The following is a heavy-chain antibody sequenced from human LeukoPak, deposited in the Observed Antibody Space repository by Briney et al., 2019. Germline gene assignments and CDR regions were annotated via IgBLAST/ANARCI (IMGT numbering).Heavy chain of an antibody. CDR2: INPNRGGT. V-gene: IGHV1-2*02. D-gene: IGHD3-10*01. J-gene: IGHJ4*02. CDR1: GYTFTGYY. Sequence: ASVKVSCKASGYTFTGYYMHWVRQAPGQGLEWMGWINPNRGGTNYAQKFQGRVTMTRDTSISTAYMELSRLRSDDTAVYYCARGPLTYYYGSGSYRPPPIDYWGQGTLVTVSS. CDR3: ARGPLTYYYGSGSYRPPPIDY.